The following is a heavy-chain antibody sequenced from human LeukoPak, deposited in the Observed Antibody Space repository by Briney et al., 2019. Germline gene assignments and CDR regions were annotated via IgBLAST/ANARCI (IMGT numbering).Heavy chain of an antibody. CDR3: ARGPNYYDSSGYYIDY. Sequence: ASVNVSCKASGYSFTGYYIHWVRQAPGQGLEWMGWINPNSGGTNYAQKFQGRVTMTRDTSISTAYMELNRLKSDDTVVYYCARGPNYYDSSGYYIDYWGQGTLVTVSS. J-gene: IGHJ4*02. CDR1: GYSFTGYY. V-gene: IGHV1-2*02. CDR2: INPNSGGT. D-gene: IGHD3-22*01.